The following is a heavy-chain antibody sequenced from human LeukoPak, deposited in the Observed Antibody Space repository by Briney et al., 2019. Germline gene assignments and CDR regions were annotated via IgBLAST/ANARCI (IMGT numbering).Heavy chain of an antibody. Sequence: GGSLRLSCAASEFTFSRYNMNWVRQAPGKGLEWVSSISSSGSYKYYADSVKGRVTISRDNAKNSLYLQWNSLRADDTAVYYCAGAGGYSNYDLDSWGQGTQVTVSS. CDR1: EFTFSRYN. CDR2: ISSSGSYK. J-gene: IGHJ4*02. D-gene: IGHD5-12*01. V-gene: IGHV3-21*01. CDR3: AGAGGYSNYDLDS.